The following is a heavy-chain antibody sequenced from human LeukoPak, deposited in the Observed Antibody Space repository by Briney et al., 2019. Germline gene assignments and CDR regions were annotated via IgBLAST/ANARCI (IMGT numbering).Heavy chain of an antibody. J-gene: IGHJ4*02. CDR3: ASTYYDSSGYYPVGQLDY. V-gene: IGHV3-7*01. CDR2: IKQDGSEK. Sequence: SGGSLRLSFAASGFTFSSYAMNWVRQAPGKGLEWVANIKQDGSEKYYVDSVKGRFTISRDNAKNSLFLQMNSLRAEDTAVYYCASTYYDSSGYYPVGQLDYWGQGTLVTVSS. D-gene: IGHD3-22*01. CDR1: GFTFSSYA.